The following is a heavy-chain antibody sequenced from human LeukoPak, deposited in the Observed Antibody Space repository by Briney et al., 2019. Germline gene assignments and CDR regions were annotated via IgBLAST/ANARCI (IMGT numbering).Heavy chain of an antibody. J-gene: IGHJ4*02. CDR3: ARHNYVFDY. CDR1: GFTFSNYA. Sequence: GGSLRLSCAASGFTFSNYAMSWVRQAPGKGLEWVANIKKDGTEKYYVDSVRGRFTISRDNAKNSLYLQMNSLRAEDTAVYYCARHNYVFDYWGQGTLVTVSS. D-gene: IGHD4-11*01. V-gene: IGHV3-7*01. CDR2: IKKDGTEK.